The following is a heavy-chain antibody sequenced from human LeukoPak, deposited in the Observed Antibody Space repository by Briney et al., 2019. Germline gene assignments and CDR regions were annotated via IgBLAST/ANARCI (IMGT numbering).Heavy chain of an antibody. CDR1: GFTFSSYA. D-gene: IGHD1-26*01. Sequence: PGGSLRLSCVASGFTFSSYAMSWVRQAPGKGLEWVSHLSGNGDNTYYADSVKGRFTISRDNSKNTLYLQMNSLRAEDTAVYYCAKASGSYDYWGQGTLVTVSP. V-gene: IGHV3-23*01. J-gene: IGHJ4*02. CDR2: LSGNGDNT. CDR3: AKASGSYDY.